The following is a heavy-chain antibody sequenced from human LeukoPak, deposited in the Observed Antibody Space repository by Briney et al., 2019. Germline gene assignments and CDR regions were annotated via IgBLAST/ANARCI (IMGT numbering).Heavy chain of an antibody. CDR2: ISSSGSTI. CDR1: GFTFSDYY. J-gene: IGHJ6*02. CDR3: ARDRPKGLLTDYYYGMDV. V-gene: IGHV3-11*01. Sequence: GRSLRLSCAASGFTFSDYYMSWIGQAPGKGLEWVSNISSSGSTIYYADSVKGRFTISRDNAKNSLYLQMNSLRAEDTAVYYCARDRPKGLLTDYYYGMDVWGQGTTVTVSS.